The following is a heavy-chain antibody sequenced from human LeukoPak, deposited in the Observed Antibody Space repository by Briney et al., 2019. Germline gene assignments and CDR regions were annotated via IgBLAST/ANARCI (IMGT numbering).Heavy chain of an antibody. Sequence: ASVKVSCKASGYTFTSYYMHWVRQAPGQGLEWMGIINPSGGSTSYAQKLQGRVTMTRDMSTSTVYMELSSLRSEDTAVYYCARDVKIVAANYYYMDVWGKGTTVTVSS. J-gene: IGHJ6*03. D-gene: IGHD2-15*01. CDR1: GYTFTSYY. V-gene: IGHV1-46*01. CDR3: ARDVKIVAANYYYMDV. CDR2: INPSGGST.